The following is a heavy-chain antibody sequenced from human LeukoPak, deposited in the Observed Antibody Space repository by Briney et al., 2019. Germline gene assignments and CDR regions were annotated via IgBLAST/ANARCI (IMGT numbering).Heavy chain of an antibody. CDR1: GGSISSYY. J-gene: IGHJ5*02. Sequence: SETLSLTCTVSGGSISSYYWSWIRQPPGKGLEWIGYIYYSGSTNYNPSLRSRVTISVDTSKNQFSLKLSSVTAADTAVYYCARETENYDILTGYSRVGFDPWGQGTLVTVSS. CDR2: IYYSGST. V-gene: IGHV4-59*01. D-gene: IGHD3-9*01. CDR3: ARETENYDILTGYSRVGFDP.